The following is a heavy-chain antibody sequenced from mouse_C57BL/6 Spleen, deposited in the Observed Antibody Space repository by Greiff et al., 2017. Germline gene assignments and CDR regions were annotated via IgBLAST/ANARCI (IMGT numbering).Heavy chain of an antibody. V-gene: IGHV5-12*01. CDR2: ISNGGGST. D-gene: IGHD3-2*02. CDR1: GFTFSDYY. Sequence: EVQGVESGGGLVQPGGSLKLSCAASGFTFSDYYMYWVRQTPEKRLEWVAYISNGGGSTYYPDTVKGRFTISRDNAKNTLYLQMSRLKSEDTAMYYCARAYSSGYVVYFDYWGQGTTLTVSS. CDR3: ARAYSSGYVVYFDY. J-gene: IGHJ2*01.